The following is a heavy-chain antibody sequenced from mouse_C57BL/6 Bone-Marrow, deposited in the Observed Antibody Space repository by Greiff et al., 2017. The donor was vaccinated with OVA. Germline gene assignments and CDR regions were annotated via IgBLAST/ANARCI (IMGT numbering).Heavy chain of an antibody. CDR2: ISYDGSN. Sequence: EVQLQESGPGLVKPSQSLSLTCSVTGYSFTSGYYWNWIRQFPGNKLEWMGYISYDGSNNYNPSLKNRISITRDTSKNQFFLKLNSVTTEDTATYYCARGEYSRGFAYWGQGTLVTVSA. CDR3: ARGEYSRGFAY. CDR1: GYSFTSGYY. D-gene: IGHD5-2*01. V-gene: IGHV3-6*01. J-gene: IGHJ3*01.